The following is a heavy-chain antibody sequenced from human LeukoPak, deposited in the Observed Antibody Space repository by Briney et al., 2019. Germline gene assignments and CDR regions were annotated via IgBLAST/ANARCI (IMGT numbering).Heavy chain of an antibody. CDR2: IYYSGST. Sequence: SETLSLTCAVSGYSISSGYYWGWIRQPPGKGLEWIGSIYYSGSTNYNPSLKSRVTISVDTPKNQFSLKLSSVTAADTAVYYCASGYCSGGSCYFNEYFQHWGQGTLVTVSS. D-gene: IGHD2-15*01. J-gene: IGHJ1*01. CDR3: ASGYCSGGSCYFNEYFQH. V-gene: IGHV4-38-2*01. CDR1: GYSISSGYY.